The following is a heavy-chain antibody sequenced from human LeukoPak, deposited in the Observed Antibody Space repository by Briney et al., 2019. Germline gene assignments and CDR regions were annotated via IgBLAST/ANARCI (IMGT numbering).Heavy chain of an antibody. CDR3: ARGRAYYDFWSGYYPRWFDP. D-gene: IGHD3-3*01. V-gene: IGHV4-34*01. Sequence: SQTLSLTSAVYGGSFSGYYCSWIPQPPRKGLEWIGEINHSGSTNYNPSLKSRVTISVDTSKNQFSLKLSSVTAADTAVYYCARGRAYYDFWSGYYPRWFDPWGQGTLVTVSS. J-gene: IGHJ5*02. CDR1: GGSFSGYY. CDR2: INHSGST.